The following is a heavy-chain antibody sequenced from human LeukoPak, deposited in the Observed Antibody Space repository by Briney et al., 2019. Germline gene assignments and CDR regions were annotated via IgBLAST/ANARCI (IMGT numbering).Heavy chain of an antibody. CDR2: INQDGSVK. CDR3: ARIGYSSSSFDY. CDR1: GFTFSNYW. J-gene: IGHJ4*02. Sequence: GGSLRLSCTASGFTFSNYWMSWVRQAPGKGLEGVANINQDGSVKYYVDSMKGPFTISRDNDKNSVYLQMSSPRVDGTAVYLCARIGYSSSSFDYWGQGTLATVSS. D-gene: IGHD6-6*01. V-gene: IGHV3-7*01.